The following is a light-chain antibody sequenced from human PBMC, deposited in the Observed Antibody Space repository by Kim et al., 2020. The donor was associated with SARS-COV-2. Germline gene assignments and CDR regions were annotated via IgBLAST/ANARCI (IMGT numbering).Light chain of an antibody. V-gene: IGLV1-47*01. J-gene: IGLJ3*02. Sequence: ELTQPPSASGTPGQRVTISCSGSSSNIGSNYVYWYQQLPGTAPKLLIYRNNQRPSGVPDRFSGSKSGTSASLAISGLRSEDEADYYCAAWDDSLSGRVFGGGTQLNV. CDR2: RNN. CDR3: AAWDDSLSGRV. CDR1: SSNIGSNY.